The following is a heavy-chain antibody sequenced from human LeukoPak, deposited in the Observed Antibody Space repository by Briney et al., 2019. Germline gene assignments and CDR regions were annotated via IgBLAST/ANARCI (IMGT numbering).Heavy chain of an antibody. Sequence: PSETLSLTCTVSGGSISSSAYYWGWIRQPPGKGLEWIGYIYYSGSTYYNPSLKSRVTISVDTSKNQFSLKLSSVTAADTAVYYCARGEQLVNFDYWGQGTLVTVSS. D-gene: IGHD6-13*01. CDR1: GGSISSSAYY. J-gene: IGHJ4*02. V-gene: IGHV4-30-4*08. CDR3: ARGEQLVNFDY. CDR2: IYYSGST.